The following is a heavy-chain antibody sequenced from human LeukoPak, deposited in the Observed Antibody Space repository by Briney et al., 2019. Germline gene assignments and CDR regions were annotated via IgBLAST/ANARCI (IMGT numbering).Heavy chain of an antibody. CDR2: IIPIFGTA. CDR1: GGTFSSYA. CDR3: ARDGVYSSSWYRISAEYFQH. D-gene: IGHD6-13*01. V-gene: IGHV1-69*13. Sequence: GASVKVSCKASGGTFSSYAISWARQAPGQGLEWMGGIIPIFGTANYAQKFQGRVTITADESTSTAYMELSSLRSEDTAVYYCARDGVYSSSWYRISAEYFQHWGQGTLVTVSS. J-gene: IGHJ1*01.